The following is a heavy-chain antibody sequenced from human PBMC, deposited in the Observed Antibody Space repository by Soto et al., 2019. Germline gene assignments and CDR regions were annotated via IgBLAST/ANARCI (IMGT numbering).Heavy chain of an antibody. D-gene: IGHD2-15*01. CDR3: ARTVVVAASNWFDP. CDR1: GGSISSYY. CDR2: IYYSGST. V-gene: IGHV4-59*01. J-gene: IGHJ5*02. Sequence: KSSETLSLTCTVSGGSISSYYWSWIRQPPGKGLEWIGYIYYSGSTNYNPSLKSRVTISVDTSKNQFSLKLSSVTAADTAVYYCARTVVVAASNWFDPWGQGTLVTVSS.